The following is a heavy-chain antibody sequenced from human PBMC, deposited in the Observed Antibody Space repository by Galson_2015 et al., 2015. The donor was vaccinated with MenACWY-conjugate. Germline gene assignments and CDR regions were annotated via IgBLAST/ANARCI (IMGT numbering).Heavy chain of an antibody. CDR3: ARHMGPSANSYWYGVDY. CDR2: INVSGGST. V-gene: IGHV3-23*01. D-gene: IGHD3-10*01. J-gene: IGHJ4*02. CDR1: GFTVSSNY. Sequence: SLRLSCAASGFTVSSNYMTWVRQAPGKGLKWVSTINVSGGSTHYADFVRGRVTISRDNSRNTVYLQMNSLRVDDTAVYYCARHMGPSANSYWYGVDYWGRGTLVTVSS.